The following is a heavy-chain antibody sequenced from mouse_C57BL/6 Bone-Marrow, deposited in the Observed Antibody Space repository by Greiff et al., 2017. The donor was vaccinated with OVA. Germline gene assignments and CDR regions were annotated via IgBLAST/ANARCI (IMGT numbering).Heavy chain of an antibody. Sequence: EVKLMESGGGLVKPGGSLKLSCAASGFTFSSYTMSWVRQTPEKRLEWVATISGGGGNTYYPDSVKGRFTISRDNAKNTLYLQMSSLRSEDTALYYCARQRLGLYYLDYWGQGTTLTVSS. CDR2: ISGGGGNT. CDR1: GFTFSSYT. V-gene: IGHV5-9*01. D-gene: IGHD6-1*01. J-gene: IGHJ2*01. CDR3: ARQRLGLYYLDY.